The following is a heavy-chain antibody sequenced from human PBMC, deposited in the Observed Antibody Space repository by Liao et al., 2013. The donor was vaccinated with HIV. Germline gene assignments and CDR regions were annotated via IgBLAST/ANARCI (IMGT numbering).Heavy chain of an antibody. CDR3: ARTDQYYDFWNGYENWFDP. Sequence: QVQLQESGPGLVKPSETLSLTCSLSAGSISSYYWSWIRQPPGKGLEWIGYLSYSWSTSYNPSLKSRVTISLDTSKNQFSLKLNSVTAADTAVYYCARTDQYYDFWNGYENWFDPWGQGTLVTVSS. J-gene: IGHJ5*02. CDR1: AGSISSYY. V-gene: IGHV4-59*12. D-gene: IGHD3-3*01. CDR2: LSYSWST.